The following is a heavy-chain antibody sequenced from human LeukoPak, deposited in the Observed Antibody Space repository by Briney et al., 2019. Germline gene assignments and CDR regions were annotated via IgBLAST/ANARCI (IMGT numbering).Heavy chain of an antibody. CDR3: ASGVIAGRNY. CDR2: IWHDGSDK. Sequence: GGSLRLSCVVSGFTLSHYGMHWVRQAPGKGLEWVAVIWHDGSDKYYADSVKGRFTISRDNSKNTLFLEMNSLRAEDTAVYYCASGVIAGRNYWGQGTLVTVSS. CDR1: GFTLSHYG. D-gene: IGHD6-6*01. J-gene: IGHJ4*02. V-gene: IGHV3-33*03.